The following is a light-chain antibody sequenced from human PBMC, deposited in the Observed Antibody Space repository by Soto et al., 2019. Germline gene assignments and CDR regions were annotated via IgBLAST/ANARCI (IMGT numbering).Light chain of an antibody. CDR1: QSFSSSY. CDR2: DAS. CDR3: QKYGSSPFT. J-gene: IGKJ2*01. V-gene: IGKV3-20*01. Sequence: EIVLTQSPGTLSLSPGERATLSCRASQSFSSSYLAWYQQKPGQAPRLLIYDASIRATGITDRFSGSGSGTDFTLTINRLDPEDCAVFYCQKYGSSPFTFVQGTKLEIK.